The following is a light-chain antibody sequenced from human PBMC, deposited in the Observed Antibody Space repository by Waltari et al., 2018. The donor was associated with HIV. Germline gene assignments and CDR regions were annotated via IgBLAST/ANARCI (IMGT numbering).Light chain of an antibody. J-gene: IGLJ1*01. CDR2: ANT. Sequence: QSLLTQPPSVSGAPGQRVTISCTGSNSNLGADHVVHWYQQVPGAGPKLLIYANTSRPSGVPDRFSGSKSGTSASLAITGLQADDEADYYCQSYDSSLDSYIFGTGTTVTVL. V-gene: IGLV1-40*01. CDR1: NSNLGADHV. CDR3: QSYDSSLDSYI.